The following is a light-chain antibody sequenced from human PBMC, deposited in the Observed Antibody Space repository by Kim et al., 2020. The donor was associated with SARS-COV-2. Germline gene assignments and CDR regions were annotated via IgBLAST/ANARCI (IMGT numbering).Light chain of an antibody. CDR3: QSYDSSNVV. J-gene: IGLJ2*01. V-gene: IGLV6-57*01. Sequence: NFMLTQPHSVSESPGKTVTISCTRSSGSIASNYVQWYQQRPGSSPTIVIYEDNQRPSGVPDRFSGSIDSSSNSASLTISGLKTEDEADYYCQCQSYDSSNVVFGGGTKLTVL. CDR2: EDN. CDR1: SGSIASNY.